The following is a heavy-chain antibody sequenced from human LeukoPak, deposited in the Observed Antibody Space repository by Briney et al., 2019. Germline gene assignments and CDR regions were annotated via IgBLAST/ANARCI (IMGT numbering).Heavy chain of an antibody. CDR2: MYLSGTT. Sequence: SGTLSLTCTVSGDSINSLDLWSWVRQPPGKGLEWIGEMYLSGTTHSNPSVKSRVTISIDKSKNQFFLNLSSVTAAGTAVYYCAGLVGRYSSGLYYYYFDYWGQGTLVTVSS. CDR3: AGLVGRYSSGLYYYYFDY. V-gene: IGHV4-4*02. D-gene: IGHD3-22*01. CDR1: GDSINSLDL. J-gene: IGHJ4*02.